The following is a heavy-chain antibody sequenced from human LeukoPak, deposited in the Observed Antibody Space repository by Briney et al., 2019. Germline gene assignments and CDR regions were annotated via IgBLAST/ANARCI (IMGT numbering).Heavy chain of an antibody. CDR1: GFTFSSYG. D-gene: IGHD3-22*01. CDR2: ISYDGSNK. Sequence: GGSLRLSCAASGFTFSSYGMHWVRQAPGKGLEWVAVISYDGSNKYYADSVKGRFTISRDNSKNTLYLQMNSLRAEDTAVYYCAKGYYDSGGSYCYFDYWGQGTLVTVSS. V-gene: IGHV3-30*18. J-gene: IGHJ4*02. CDR3: AKGYYDSGGSYCYFDY.